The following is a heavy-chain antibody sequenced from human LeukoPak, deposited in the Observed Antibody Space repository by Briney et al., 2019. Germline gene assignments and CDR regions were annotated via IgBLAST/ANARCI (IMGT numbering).Heavy chain of an antibody. V-gene: IGHV3-30-3*01. Sequence: PGGSLRLSCAASGFTFSSYAMHWVRQAPGKGLEWVAVISYDGSNKYYADSVKGRFTISRDNSKNTLYLQMNSLRAEDTAVYYCARAHYYYDRSGSRNDYWYFDLWSRGTLVTVSS. J-gene: IGHJ2*01. D-gene: IGHD3-22*01. CDR1: GFTFSSYA. CDR2: ISYDGSNK. CDR3: ARAHYYYDRSGSRNDYWYFDL.